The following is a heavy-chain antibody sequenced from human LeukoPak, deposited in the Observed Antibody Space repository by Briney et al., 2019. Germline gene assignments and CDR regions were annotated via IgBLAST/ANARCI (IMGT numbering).Heavy chain of an antibody. CDR1: GGSISSYY. D-gene: IGHD3-22*01. J-gene: IGHJ4*02. V-gene: IGHV4-4*07. CDR3: ARAISNDDNSGYYY. CDR2: IYASGST. Sequence: SETLSLTCTVSGGSISSYYWSWIRQPAGKGLEWIGRIYASGSTKYNPSLKSRVTMSVDTSKNQFSLKLSSVTAADTAVYYCARAISNDDNSGYYYWGQGTLVTVSS.